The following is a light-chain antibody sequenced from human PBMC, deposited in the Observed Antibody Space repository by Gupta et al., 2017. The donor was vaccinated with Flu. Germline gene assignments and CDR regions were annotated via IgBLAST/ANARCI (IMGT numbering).Light chain of an antibody. CDR1: QTVEGSF. Sequence: EIVLTQSPPSLSLSLGERATLSCRARQTVEGSFLGWYQQQPGQAPRLLIYGGSTRDTGIPDRHSGSGCGRYLALTISRRVRGDFAVYYCQHDGNSPAYTFGQGTKLQI. J-gene: IGKJ2*01. V-gene: IGKV3-20*01. CDR3: QHDGNSPAYT. CDR2: GGS.